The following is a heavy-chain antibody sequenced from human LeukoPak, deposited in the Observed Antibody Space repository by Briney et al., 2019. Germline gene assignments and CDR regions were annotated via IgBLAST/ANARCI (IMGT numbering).Heavy chain of an antibody. CDR3: ARRGVRYSSGWYGGDDAFDI. D-gene: IGHD6-19*01. V-gene: IGHV7-4-1*02. CDR1: GYTFTTYA. CDR2: INTHTGRP. Sequence: GASVKISCKASGYTFTTYALTWVRQAPGQGLEWMVWINTHTGRPSYAQDFTGRFVFSLDSSVSTAYLQISRLQTGDTAVYYCARRGVRYSSGWYGGDDAFDIWGQGTMVTVSS. J-gene: IGHJ3*02.